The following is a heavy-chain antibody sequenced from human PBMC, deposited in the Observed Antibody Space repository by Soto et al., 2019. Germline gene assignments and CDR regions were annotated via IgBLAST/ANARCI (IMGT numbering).Heavy chain of an antibody. Sequence: ASVKVSCKASGYTFTGYYMHRVRQAPGQGLEWMGWINPNSGGTNYAQKFQGRVTMTRDTSISTAYMELSRLRSDDKAVYYCARVSRDTAMVWNWFDPWGQGTLVTVSS. V-gene: IGHV1-2*02. CDR1: GYTFTGYY. CDR2: INPNSGGT. D-gene: IGHD5-18*01. J-gene: IGHJ5*02. CDR3: ARVSRDTAMVWNWFDP.